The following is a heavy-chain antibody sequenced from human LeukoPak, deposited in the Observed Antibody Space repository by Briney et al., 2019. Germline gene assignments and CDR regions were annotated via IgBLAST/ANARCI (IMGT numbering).Heavy chain of an antibody. Sequence: GGSLRLSCVVSGFTFSWYWMSWVRQAPGRGLEWVSRINGDESSTNYADSVKGRFTISRDNAKDTLYLHMNSLTAEDTAVYYCVRGSKWAYYFDYWGQGTLVTVSS. V-gene: IGHV3-74*01. CDR1: GFTFSWYW. D-gene: IGHD1-26*01. CDR2: INGDESST. CDR3: VRGSKWAYYFDY. J-gene: IGHJ4*02.